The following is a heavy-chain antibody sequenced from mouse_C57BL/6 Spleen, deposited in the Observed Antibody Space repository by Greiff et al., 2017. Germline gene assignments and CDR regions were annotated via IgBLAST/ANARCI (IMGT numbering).Heavy chain of an antibody. V-gene: IGHV7-3*01. D-gene: IGHD1-1*01. J-gene: IGHJ4*01. CDR1: GFTFTDYY. CDR3: ARDWVYYGLRGYAMDY. CDR2: IRNKANGYTT. Sequence: EVQGVESGGGLVQPGGSLSLSCAASGFTFTDYYMSWVRQPPGKALEWLGFIRNKANGYTTAYSASVKGRFTISRDNSQSILYLQMNALRAEDSATYCCARDWVYYGLRGYAMDYWSQGTSVTVSS.